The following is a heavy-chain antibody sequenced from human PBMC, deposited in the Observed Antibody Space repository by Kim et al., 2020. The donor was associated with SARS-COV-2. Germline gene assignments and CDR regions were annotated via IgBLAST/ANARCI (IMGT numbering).Heavy chain of an antibody. CDR1: GGSISSGDYY. CDR2: IYYSGST. Sequence: SETLSLTCTVSGGSISSGDYYWSWIRQPPGKGLEWIGYIYYSGSTYYNPSLKSRVTISVDTSKNQFSLKLSSVTAADTAVYYCAREVLEWLLIPDYYGMEAWGQGTPVTGSS. V-gene: IGHV4-30-4*01. CDR3: AREVLEWLLIPDYYGMEA. J-gene: IGHJ6*02. D-gene: IGHD3-3*01.